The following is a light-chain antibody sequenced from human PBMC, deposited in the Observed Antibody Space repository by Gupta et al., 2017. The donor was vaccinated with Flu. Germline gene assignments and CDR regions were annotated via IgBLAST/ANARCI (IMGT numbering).Light chain of an antibody. CDR2: EVS. V-gene: IGLV2-14*01. Sequence: QSALTQPASVSGSPGQSITISCTGPSSDVGGYNYVSWYQQHPGKAPKLMIYEVSNRPSGVSNRFSGSKSGNTASLTISGLQAEDEADYYCSSYTSSSTRHVVFGGGTKLTVL. CDR3: SSYTSSSTRHVV. CDR1: SSDVGGYNY. J-gene: IGLJ2*01.